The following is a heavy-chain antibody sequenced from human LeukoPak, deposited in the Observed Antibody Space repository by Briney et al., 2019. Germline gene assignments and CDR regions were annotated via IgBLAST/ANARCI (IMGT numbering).Heavy chain of an antibody. J-gene: IGHJ4*02. CDR2: IYYSGST. Sequence: SETLSLTCTVSGGSISSSSYYWGWIRQPPGKGLEWIGSIYYSGSTYYNPSLKSRVTISVDTSKNQFSLKLSSVTAADTAVYYCARNLWFGALGGWGQGTLVTVSS. CDR1: GGSISSSSYY. V-gene: IGHV4-39*07. D-gene: IGHD3-10*01. CDR3: ARNLWFGALGG.